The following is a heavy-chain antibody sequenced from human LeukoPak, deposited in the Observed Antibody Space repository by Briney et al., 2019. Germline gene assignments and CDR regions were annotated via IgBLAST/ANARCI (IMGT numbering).Heavy chain of an antibody. CDR2: IYYSGST. J-gene: IGHJ4*02. V-gene: IGHV4-39*07. CDR3: ARTRYGSGSYTYLDY. CDR1: GGSISSSSYY. Sequence: SETLSLTCTVSGGSISSSSYYWGWIREPPGKGLEWIGSIYYSGSTYYNPSLKSRVTISVGASNNQFSLKLSSVTAADTSVYYCARTRYGSGSYTYLDYWGQGTLVTVSS. D-gene: IGHD3-10*01.